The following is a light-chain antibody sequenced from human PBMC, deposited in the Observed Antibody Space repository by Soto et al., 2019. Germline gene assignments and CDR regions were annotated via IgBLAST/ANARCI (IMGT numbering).Light chain of an antibody. V-gene: IGLV2-11*01. CDR3: CSYAGSYTLV. J-gene: IGLJ2*01. CDR2: DIS. Sequence: QSVLTQPRSVSGSPGQSVTISCTGTSSDVGGYNYVSWYQQHPGKAPKLMIYDISKRPSGVPDRFSGSKSGNTASLTISVLQAEDEADYYCCSYAGSYTLVFGGWTKLTVL. CDR1: SSDVGGYNY.